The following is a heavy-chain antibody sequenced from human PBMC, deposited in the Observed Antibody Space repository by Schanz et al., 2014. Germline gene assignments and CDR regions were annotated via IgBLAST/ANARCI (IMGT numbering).Heavy chain of an antibody. Sequence: EVQLVESGGGLIQPGGSLRLSCAVSGFTVNTNYMSWVRQAPGKGLEWISSMYINSGSTQYADSVKGRFIISRDSSKNTLFIQRNTLRAEDTAVYFCARDGGRDGYNLAFDAWVHGTLVTVSS. V-gene: IGHV3-53*01. CDR1: GFTVNTNY. D-gene: IGHD5-12*01. J-gene: IGHJ3*01. CDR2: MYINSGST. CDR3: ARDGGRDGYNLAFDA.